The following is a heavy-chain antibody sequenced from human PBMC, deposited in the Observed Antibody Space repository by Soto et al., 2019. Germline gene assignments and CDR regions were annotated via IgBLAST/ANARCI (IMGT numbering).Heavy chain of an antibody. CDR2: TYYRSKWYN. CDR1: GDSVSSNSAA. CDR3: ARVLIVVVPAGAQYYYYGMDV. Sequence: PSQTLSLTCVISGDSVSSNSAAWNWIRQSPSRGLEWLGRTYYRSKWYNDYAVSVKSRITINPDTSKNQFSLQLNSVTPEDTAVYYCARVLIVVVPAGAQYYYYGMDVWGQGTT. J-gene: IGHJ6*02. D-gene: IGHD2-2*01. V-gene: IGHV6-1*01.